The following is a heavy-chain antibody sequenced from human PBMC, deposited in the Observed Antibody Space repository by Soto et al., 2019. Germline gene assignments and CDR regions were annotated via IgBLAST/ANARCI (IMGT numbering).Heavy chain of an antibody. Sequence: QVQLQESGPGLVKPSETLSLTCTVSGGSISSYYWCWIRQPPGQGLEWIGYIYYSGRTNYNPSLKSPVTISVATSKNQFSLKLSSVTAADTAVYYCARGYCSSTICYIWDNWFDPWGQGTLVTVSS. V-gene: IGHV4-59*01. CDR2: IYYSGRT. CDR1: GGSISSYY. CDR3: ARGYCSSTICYIWDNWFDP. D-gene: IGHD2-2*02. J-gene: IGHJ5*02.